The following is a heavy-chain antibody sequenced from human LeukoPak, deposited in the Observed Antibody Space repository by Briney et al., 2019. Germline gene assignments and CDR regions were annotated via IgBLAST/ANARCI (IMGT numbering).Heavy chain of an antibody. Sequence: PSETLSLTCTVSGGSISSGGYHWSWIRQPAGKGLEYIGRIYSTGSTNYNPSLRSRVTISVDTSKNHFSLKLSSVTAADTAVYYCARDQTYSGSGIYTYFDYWGQGILVTAST. CDR3: ARDQTYSGSGIYTYFDY. CDR2: IYSTGST. V-gene: IGHV4-61*02. J-gene: IGHJ4*02. D-gene: IGHD3-10*01. CDR1: GGSISSGGYH.